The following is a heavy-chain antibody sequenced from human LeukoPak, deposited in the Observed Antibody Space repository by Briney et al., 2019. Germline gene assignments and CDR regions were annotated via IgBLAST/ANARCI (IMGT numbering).Heavy chain of an antibody. CDR1: GGSISSYY. D-gene: IGHD6-19*01. CDR2: IYYSGSV. V-gene: IGHV4-59*08. Sequence: NSSETLSLTCTVSGGSISSYYWSWIRQSPGKGLEWIGYIYYSGSVNYNPSLKSRATISVDTSKNQFSLKLTSVTAADTAVYYCARHKTGKQWLVPLDYWGQGTLVTVSS. CDR3: ARHKTGKQWLVPLDY. J-gene: IGHJ4*02.